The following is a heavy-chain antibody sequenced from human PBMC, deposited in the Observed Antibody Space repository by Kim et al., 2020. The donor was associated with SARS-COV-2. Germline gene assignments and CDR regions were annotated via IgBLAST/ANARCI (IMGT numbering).Heavy chain of an antibody. CDR3: AKDMGPRRGA. J-gene: IGHJ5*01. Sequence: SETLSLTCTVSGGSISSSSYYWGWIRQPPGKGLEWLGSVYYTGSTFYNPSLKSRVTVSVDTSTNQFSLKLTSVSAADTAAYYCAKDMGPRRGAWG. D-gene: IGHD3-16*01. CDR1: GGSISSSSYY. CDR2: VYYTGST. V-gene: IGHV4-39*02.